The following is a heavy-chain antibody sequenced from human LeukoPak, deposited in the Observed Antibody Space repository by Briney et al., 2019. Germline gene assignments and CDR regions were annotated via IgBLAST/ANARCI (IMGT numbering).Heavy chain of an antibody. CDR3: ARDHIDFYDIVSGYHDY. Sequence: PGGSLRLSCEASGFPFMNHAMNWVRKAPGKGLEWVSSVSSSSSYTYYADSVRGRFTISRDNARNSLYLQMSSLRAEDTAVYYCARDHIDFYDIVSGYHDYWGQGALVTVSS. V-gene: IGHV3-21*01. D-gene: IGHD3-9*01. CDR1: GFPFMNHA. CDR2: VSSSSSYT. J-gene: IGHJ4*02.